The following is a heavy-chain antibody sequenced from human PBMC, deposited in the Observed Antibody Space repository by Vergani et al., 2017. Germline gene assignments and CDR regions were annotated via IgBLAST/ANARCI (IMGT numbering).Heavy chain of an antibody. D-gene: IGHD4-11*01. J-gene: IGHJ6*02. Sequence: EVQLVESGGGLVQPGGSLRLSCAASGFTFSSYAMSWVRQAPGKGLEWVSAISGSGGSTYYADSVKGRFTISRDNSKNTLYLQMNSLRAEDTAVYYCARASSGGYSNYRGGSGMDVWGQGTTVTVSS. CDR2: ISGSGGST. CDR1: GFTFSSYA. CDR3: ARASSGGYSNYRGGSGMDV. V-gene: IGHV3-23*04.